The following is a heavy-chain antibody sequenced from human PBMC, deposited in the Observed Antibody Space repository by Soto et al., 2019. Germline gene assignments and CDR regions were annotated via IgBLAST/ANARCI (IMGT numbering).Heavy chain of an antibody. V-gene: IGHV2-5*02. J-gene: IGHJ4*02. CDR3: AHVFNSNSGSYRYFDY. D-gene: IGHD3-16*02. CDR2: IYWDDGK. Sequence: QITLKESGPTLVNPTQTLTLTCTFSGFSLTTGGVGVGWIRQPPGKALEWLALIYWDDGKRYSPSLKSRLTITKDTSKNQVVLTLTNMDPVDTATFYCAHVFNSNSGSYRYFDYWGQGTLVTVSS. CDR1: GFSLTTGGVG.